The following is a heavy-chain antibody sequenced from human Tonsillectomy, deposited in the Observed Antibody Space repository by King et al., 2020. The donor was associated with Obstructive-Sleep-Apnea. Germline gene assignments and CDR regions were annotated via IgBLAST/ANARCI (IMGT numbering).Heavy chain of an antibody. J-gene: IGHJ6*02. CDR2: IYPGDSDT. Sequence: QLVQSGAEVKKPGESLKISCKGSGYSFTSYWIGWVRQMPGKGLEWMGIIYPGDSDTRYSPSFQGQVTISADKSISTAYLQWSSLKASDTAMYYCARTDSGSYDYYYYYGMDVWGQGTTVTVSS. D-gene: IGHD1-26*01. CDR3: ARTDSGSYDYYYYYGMDV. CDR1: GYSFTSYW. V-gene: IGHV5-51*01.